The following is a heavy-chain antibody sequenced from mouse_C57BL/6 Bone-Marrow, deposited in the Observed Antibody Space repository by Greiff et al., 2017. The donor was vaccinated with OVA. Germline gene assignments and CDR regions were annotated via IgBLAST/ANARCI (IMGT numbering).Heavy chain of an antibody. D-gene: IGHD1-1*01. V-gene: IGHV6-6*01. Sequence: EVQLVESGGGLVQPGGSMKLSCAASGFTFSDAWMDWVRQSPEKGLEWVAEIRNKANNPATYYAESVKGKFTISRDDYKSSVYLQMNSLRAEDTGIYYCTRHGSSSYYYAMDYWGQGTSVTVSS. CDR1: GFTFSDAW. J-gene: IGHJ4*01. CDR2: IRNKANNPAT. CDR3: TRHGSSSYYYAMDY.